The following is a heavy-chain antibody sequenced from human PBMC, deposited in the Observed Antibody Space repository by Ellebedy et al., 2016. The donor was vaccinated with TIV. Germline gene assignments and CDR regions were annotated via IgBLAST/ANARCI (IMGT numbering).Heavy chain of an antibody. J-gene: IGHJ5*02. CDR1: GGSFSGYY. CDR3: ARGRITMVRGAGAWFNP. CDR2: INHSGST. Sequence: SETLSLXXAVYGGSFSGYYWSWIRQPPGKGLEWIGEINHSGSTNYNPSLKSRVTISVDTSKNQFSLKLSSVTAADTAVYYCARGRITMVRGAGAWFNPWGQGTLVTVSP. V-gene: IGHV4-34*01. D-gene: IGHD3-10*01.